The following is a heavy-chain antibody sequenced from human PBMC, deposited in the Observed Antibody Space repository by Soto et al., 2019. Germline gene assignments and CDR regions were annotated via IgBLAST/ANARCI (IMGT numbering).Heavy chain of an antibody. Sequence: QITLKESGPTLVKPTQTLTLTCNFSGFSLSTSGLGVSWIRQPPGKALEWLALIYWDDDDRYSPSLKNRLSLRKDTPTPQSVLTLANLNRSHTATDFCTHVIRRVIWNWGQGAPVTVSS. CDR1: GFSLSTSGLG. V-gene: IGHV2-5*02. CDR3: THVIRRVIWN. CDR2: IYWDDDD. J-gene: IGHJ1*01. D-gene: IGHD1-1*01.